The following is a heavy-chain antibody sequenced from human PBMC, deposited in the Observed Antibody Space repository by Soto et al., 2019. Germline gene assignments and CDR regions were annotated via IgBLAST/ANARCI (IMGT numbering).Heavy chain of an antibody. Sequence: GGSLILSCAASGFTFSSCSMNWVRQAPGKGLEWVSSISSSSSYIYYADSVKVRFTISIDNSKNSLYLQMNSLRAEDTAVYYCARTYLYDSSRYRLGWINXWGQVTSVTVSX. CDR1: GFTFSSCS. V-gene: IGHV3-21*01. CDR2: ISSSSSYI. J-gene: IGHJ4*02. CDR3: ARTYLYDSSRYRLGWINX. D-gene: IGHD3-22*01.